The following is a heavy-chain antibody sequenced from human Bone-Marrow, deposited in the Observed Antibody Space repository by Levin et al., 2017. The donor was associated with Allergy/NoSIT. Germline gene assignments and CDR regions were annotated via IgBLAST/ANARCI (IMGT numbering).Heavy chain of an antibody. V-gene: IGHV4-61*09. CDR2: SYTSGNI. J-gene: IGHJ6*03. Sequence: SETLSLTCTVSGVSITSGSYYWSWIRQPAGKGLEWIGHSYTSGNITYNPSLKSRVTISLDTSKNQFSLKLRSVTAADTAVYYCAGVLHYSFYYTDVWGKGTMVTVAS. CDR3: AGVLHYSFYYTDV. D-gene: IGHD2-21*01. CDR1: GVSITSGSYY.